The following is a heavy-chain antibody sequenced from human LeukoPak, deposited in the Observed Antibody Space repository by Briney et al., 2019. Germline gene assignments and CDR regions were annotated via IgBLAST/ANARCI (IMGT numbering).Heavy chain of an antibody. D-gene: IGHD5-24*01. CDR3: AKARDGYNYGHY. V-gene: IGHV3-33*06. CDR2: IWYDGSKK. Sequence: GGSLRLSCAASGFTFSSYGMRWVRQAPGKGLEWVALIWYDGSKKYYRDSVKGRFTISRDNSNNMLYLQMNSLRADDTAVYYCAKARDGYNYGHYWGQGTLVTVSS. J-gene: IGHJ4*02. CDR1: GFTFSSYG.